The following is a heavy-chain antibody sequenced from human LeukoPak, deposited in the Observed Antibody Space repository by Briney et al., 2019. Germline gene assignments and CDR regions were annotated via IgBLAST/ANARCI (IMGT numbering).Heavy chain of an antibody. CDR3: AKVGASGYYFDY. J-gene: IGHJ4*02. V-gene: IGHV3-23*01. CDR1: GFTFSSSA. Sequence: GGSLRLSCAAFGFTFSSSAMSWVRQAPGKGLEWVSAVGGSGGNTYYADSVKGRFTISRDNSKNTLYLQMNSLRVEDTAVYYCAKVGASGYYFDYWGQGTLATVSS. CDR2: VGGSGGNT. D-gene: IGHD3-10*01.